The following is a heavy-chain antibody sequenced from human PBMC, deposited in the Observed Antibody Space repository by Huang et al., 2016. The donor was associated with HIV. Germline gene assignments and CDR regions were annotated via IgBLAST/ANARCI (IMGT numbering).Heavy chain of an antibody. D-gene: IGHD1-7*01. J-gene: IGHJ6*02. CDR1: TFTFGAFW. CDR2: IKQDESEK. V-gene: IGHV3-7*01. Sequence: VESGGRLVQPGGSIRLSCVGSTFTFGAFWLSWFRQSPGKGAGCVGNIKQDESEKYYVESVKGRFNISRDNAKKVLFLEMNNVRVEDTATYYCATKTAAMDIWGQGTTVTVS. CDR3: ATKTAAMDI.